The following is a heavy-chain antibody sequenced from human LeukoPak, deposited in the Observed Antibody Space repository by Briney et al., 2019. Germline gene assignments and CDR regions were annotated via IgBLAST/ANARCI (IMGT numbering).Heavy chain of an antibody. CDR2: INNDGSTT. D-gene: IGHD3-16*01. CDR3: ARVPSLGTNENYQY. V-gene: IGHV3-74*01. J-gene: IGHJ1*01. Sequence: PGGSLRLSCEASGLTFSKSWMHWVRQAPGKGLVWVSRINNDGSTTSYVDPVKGRFTISRDNAKNTLYLQMNSLRAEDTAVYYCARVPSLGTNENYQYWGQGTLVTVRS. CDR1: GLTFSKSW.